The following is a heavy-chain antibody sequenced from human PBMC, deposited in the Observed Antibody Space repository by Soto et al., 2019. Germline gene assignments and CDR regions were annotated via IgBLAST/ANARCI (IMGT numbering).Heavy chain of an antibody. CDR2: IIPIFGTA. CDR3: ASFGVVVTGYGMDV. Sequence: SVKVSCKASGGTFSSYAISWVRQAPGQGLEWMGGIIPIFGTANYAQKFQGRVTITADKSTSTAYMELSSLRSEDTAVYYCASFGVVVTGYGMDVWGQGTTVTVSS. D-gene: IGHD3-22*01. CDR1: GGTFSSYA. V-gene: IGHV1-69*06. J-gene: IGHJ6*02.